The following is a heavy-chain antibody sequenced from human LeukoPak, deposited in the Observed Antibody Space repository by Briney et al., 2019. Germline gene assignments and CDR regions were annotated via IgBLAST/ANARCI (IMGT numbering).Heavy chain of an antibody. CDR2: IYYSGST. Sequence: SETLSLTCTVSGGSISSSSYYWGWIRQPPGQGLEWIGSIYYSGSTYYNPSLKSRVTISVDTSKNQFSLKLSSVTAADTAVYYCARRGAGFAYYYYYYMDVWGKGTTVTISS. J-gene: IGHJ6*03. V-gene: IGHV4-39*07. CDR1: GGSISSSSYY. CDR3: ARRGAGFAYYYYYYMDV. D-gene: IGHD1-26*01.